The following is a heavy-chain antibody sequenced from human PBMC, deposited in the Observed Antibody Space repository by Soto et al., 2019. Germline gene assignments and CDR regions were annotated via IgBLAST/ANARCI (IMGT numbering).Heavy chain of an antibody. J-gene: IGHJ6*02. CDR1: GGSISSGDYY. D-gene: IGHD3-3*01. Sequence: PSDTLSLTCTVSGGSISSGDYYRSWIRQPPGKGLEWIGYIYYSGSTYYNPSLKSRVTISVDTSKNQFSLKLSSVTAADTAVYYCARDPVITIFGVVPTSAYGMDVWGQGTTVTVSS. CDR3: ARDPVITIFGVVPTSAYGMDV. V-gene: IGHV4-30-4*02. CDR2: IYYSGST.